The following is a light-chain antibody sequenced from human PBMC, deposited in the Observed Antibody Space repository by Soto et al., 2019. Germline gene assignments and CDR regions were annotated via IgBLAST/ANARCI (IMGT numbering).Light chain of an antibody. CDR2: YTS. Sequence: EIVLTQSPATLSSSPGETATLPCRASQYVGTRLAWYQHKPGQAPRLLIYYTSNRATGIPARFSGSGSGTDFTLTINSLAPEDFAIYYCHQRQSWPRTFGQGTKVDI. CDR1: QYVGTR. V-gene: IGKV3-11*01. CDR3: HQRQSWPRT. J-gene: IGKJ1*01.